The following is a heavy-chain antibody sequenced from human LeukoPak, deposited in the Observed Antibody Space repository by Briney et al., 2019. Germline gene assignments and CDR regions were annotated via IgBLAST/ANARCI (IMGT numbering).Heavy chain of an antibody. CDR2: ISWNSGTI. Sequence: GGSLRLSCAASGFTFVIYARTWVRQAPGKGLEWVASISWNSGTIGYADSVKARFTISRDNAKNSLCLQMNSLRAEDTALYYCAKGRYSSGWDFDYWGQGTLVTVSS. CDR1: GFTFVIYA. D-gene: IGHD6-19*01. V-gene: IGHV3-9*01. J-gene: IGHJ4*02. CDR3: AKGRYSSGWDFDY.